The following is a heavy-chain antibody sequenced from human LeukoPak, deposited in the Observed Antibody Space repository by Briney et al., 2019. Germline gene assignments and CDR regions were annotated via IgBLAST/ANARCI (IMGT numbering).Heavy chain of an antibody. V-gene: IGHV3-23*01. CDR1: GFTFGVYA. D-gene: IGHD1-7*01. Sequence: QPGGSLTLSCTASGFTFGVYAMSWVRQAPEKGLEWVAAISADGSRTFYADSVKGRFTISRDSSDNTLSLQMSSLRADDTALFYCAKDLGTTVVPVSIEYYNYGMDVWGQGTTVIVSS. J-gene: IGHJ6*02. CDR2: ISADGSRT. CDR3: AKDLGTTVVPVSIEYYNYGMDV.